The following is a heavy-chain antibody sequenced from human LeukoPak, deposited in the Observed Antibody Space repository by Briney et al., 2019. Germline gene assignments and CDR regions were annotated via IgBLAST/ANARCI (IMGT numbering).Heavy chain of an antibody. Sequence: SETLSLTCAVSGVSFDDYYWAWVCQTPGKGLEWIGEINHSGYTNDSPSLKSRVTLSIDTSRKQFSFNLRSVTVADAGIYYCTRMTTGHDYWGQGTLVTVSS. J-gene: IGHJ4*02. CDR1: GVSFDDYY. CDR2: INHSGYT. V-gene: IGHV4-34*01. CDR3: TRMTTGHDY. D-gene: IGHD4-17*01.